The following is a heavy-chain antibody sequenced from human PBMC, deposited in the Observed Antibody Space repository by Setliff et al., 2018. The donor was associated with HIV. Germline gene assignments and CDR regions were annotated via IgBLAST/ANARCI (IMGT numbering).Heavy chain of an antibody. CDR3: ARTKRDIVVVPADNYMDV. Sequence: SETLSLTCTVSGGSISSGGYYWSWIRHRPEKGLEWIGYIYYSGSTYYNPSLMSRVTISVDTSKNQFSLKLSSVTAADTAVYYCARTKRDIVVVPADNYMDVWGKGTTVTVSS. J-gene: IGHJ6*03. V-gene: IGHV4-31*03. D-gene: IGHD2-2*01. CDR2: IYYSGST. CDR1: GGSISSGGYY.